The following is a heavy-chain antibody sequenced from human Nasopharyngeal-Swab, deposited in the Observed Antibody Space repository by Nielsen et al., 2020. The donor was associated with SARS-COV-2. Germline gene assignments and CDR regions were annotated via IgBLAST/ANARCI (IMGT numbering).Heavy chain of an antibody. D-gene: IGHD6-19*01. CDR2: ISSNGVNT. Sequence: GGSLRLSCSASGFIFISYAIVWVRQAPGKGLEYVSAISSNGVNTYYADSVKGRFTISRDNAKNSLFLQMNSLRDEDTAVYYCARDSGWAFDYWGQGTLVSVSS. V-gene: IGHV3-64*04. CDR3: ARDSGWAFDY. J-gene: IGHJ4*02. CDR1: GFIFISYA.